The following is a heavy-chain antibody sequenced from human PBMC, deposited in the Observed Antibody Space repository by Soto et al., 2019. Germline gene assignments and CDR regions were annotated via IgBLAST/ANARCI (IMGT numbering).Heavy chain of an antibody. Sequence: QVQLQESGPGLVKPSQTLSLTCTVSGGSINSGAYYWSWLRQHPGKGLEWIGYLYNSGSTYYNPSLKSRVTISVDTSKNQFSLKLSSVTAADTAVYYCARESRCSSTNCYLVGATLNWFDPWGQGTLVTVSS. V-gene: IGHV4-31*03. CDR3: ARESRCSSTNCYLVGATLNWFDP. J-gene: IGHJ5*02. CDR2: LYNSGST. D-gene: IGHD2-2*01. CDR1: GGSINSGAYY.